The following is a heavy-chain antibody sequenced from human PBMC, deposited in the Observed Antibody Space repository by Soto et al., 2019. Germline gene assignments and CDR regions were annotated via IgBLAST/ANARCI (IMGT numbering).Heavy chain of an antibody. CDR1: GGSISSGGYY. CDR2: INHSGST. Sequence: SETLSLTCTVSGGSISSGGYYWTWIRQPPGTGLEWIGEINHSGSTNYNPSLKSRVTISVDTSKNQFSLKLNSVTAADTAVYYCARDIPGETYCISNTCYGGMDVWGQGTTVTVSS. J-gene: IGHJ6*02. CDR3: ARDIPGETYCISNTCYGGMDV. D-gene: IGHD2-2*01. V-gene: IGHV4-30-4*08.